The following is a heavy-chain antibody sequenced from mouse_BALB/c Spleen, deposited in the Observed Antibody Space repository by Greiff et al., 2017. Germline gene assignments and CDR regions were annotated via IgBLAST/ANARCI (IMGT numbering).Heavy chain of an antibody. V-gene: IGHV2-9*02. J-gene: IGHJ4*01. Sequence: VKLVESGPGLVAPSQSLSITCTVSGFSLTSYGVHWVRQPPGKGLEWLGVIWAGGSTNYNSALMSRLSISKDNSKRQVFLKMNSLQTDDTAMYYCARDRYDGYYGDAMDYWGQGTSVTVSS. CDR1: GFSLTSYG. D-gene: IGHD2-3*01. CDR3: ARDRYDGYYGDAMDY. CDR2: IWAGGST.